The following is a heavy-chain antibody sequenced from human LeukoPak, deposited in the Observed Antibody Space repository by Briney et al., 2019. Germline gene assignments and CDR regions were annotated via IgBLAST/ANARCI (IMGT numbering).Heavy chain of an antibody. D-gene: IGHD1-26*01. J-gene: IGHJ2*01. V-gene: IGHV3-23*01. CDR3: AKDRTVGASYWYFDL. CDR1: GFTFSSSA. CDR2: ISNNGGYT. Sequence: QSGGPLRLSCAASGFTFSSSAMSWVRQAPGKGLEWVSAISNNGGYTYYADSVQGRFTISRDNSKSTLCLQMNSLRAEDTAVYYCAKDRTVGASYWYFDLWGRGTLVTVSS.